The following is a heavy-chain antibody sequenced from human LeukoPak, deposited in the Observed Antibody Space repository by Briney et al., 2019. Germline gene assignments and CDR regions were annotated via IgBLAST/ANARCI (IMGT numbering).Heavy chain of an antibody. CDR1: GYTFTDSY. CDR2: INPKTGGT. D-gene: IGHD3-10*01. Sequence: ASVKVSCKASGYTFTDSYMHWVRQAPGQGLEWMGWINPKTGGTNYAQRFQGRVTMTRDTSIRTAYMELNSLRSDDTAVYYCARDGRLTIFIRGIITEGSPPKNWGQGTLVTVSS. J-gene: IGHJ4*02. V-gene: IGHV1-2*02. CDR3: ARDGRLTIFIRGIITEGSPPKN.